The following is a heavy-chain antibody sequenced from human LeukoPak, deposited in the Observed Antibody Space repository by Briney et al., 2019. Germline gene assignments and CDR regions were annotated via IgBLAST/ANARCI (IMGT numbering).Heavy chain of an antibody. J-gene: IGHJ4*02. CDR2: IYYSGST. CDR3: ARFGLGDYFDN. CDR1: GGSISSYY. V-gene: IGHV4-59*01. Sequence: SGTLSLTCTVSGGSISSYYWSWIRQPPGKGLEWIGYIYYSGSTNYNPSLKSRVTISVDTSKNQFSLKLSSVTAADTAVYYCARFGLGDYFDNWGGGTRVPVS. D-gene: IGHD3-10*01.